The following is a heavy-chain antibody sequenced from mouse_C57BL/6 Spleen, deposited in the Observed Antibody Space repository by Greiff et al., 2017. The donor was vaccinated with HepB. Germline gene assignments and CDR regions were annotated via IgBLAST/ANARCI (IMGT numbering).Heavy chain of an antibody. Sequence: VQVQQSGPELVKPGASVKISCKASGYAFSSSWMNWVKQRPGKGLEWIGRIYPGDGDTNYNGKFKGKATLTADKSSSTAYMQLSSLTSEDSAVYFCARKSPYAMDYWGQGTSVTVSS. CDR1: GYAFSSSW. CDR3: ARKSPYAMDY. V-gene: IGHV1-82*01. J-gene: IGHJ4*01. CDR2: IYPGDGDT.